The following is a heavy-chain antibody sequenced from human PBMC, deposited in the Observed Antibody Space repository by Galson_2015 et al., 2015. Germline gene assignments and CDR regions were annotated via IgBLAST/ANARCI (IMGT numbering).Heavy chain of an antibody. Sequence: SLRLSCAASGFTFSSYWMHWVRQAPGKGLVWVSRINSDGSSTSYADSVKGRFTISRDNAKNTLYLQMNSLRAEDTAVYYCARDGLFSYYYMDVWGKGTTVTVSS. D-gene: IGHD3/OR15-3a*01. CDR1: GFTFSSYW. CDR3: ARDGLFSYYYMDV. CDR2: INSDGSST. J-gene: IGHJ6*03. V-gene: IGHV3-74*01.